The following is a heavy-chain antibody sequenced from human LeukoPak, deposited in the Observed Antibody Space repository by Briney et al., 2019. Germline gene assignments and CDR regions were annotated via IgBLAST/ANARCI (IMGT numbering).Heavy chain of an antibody. CDR2: IIPIFGTA. CDR1: GGTFSSYA. Sequence: SDKVSCKASGGTFSSYAISWVRQAPGQGLERIGGIIPIFGTANYAQKFQGRVTITADESTSTAYMELSSLRSEDMAVYYCARIGYSGSYFRRKYPYYFDYCGQGTLVTVSS. J-gene: IGHJ4*02. V-gene: IGHV1-69*13. D-gene: IGHD1-26*01. CDR3: ARIGYSGSYFRRKYPYYFDY.